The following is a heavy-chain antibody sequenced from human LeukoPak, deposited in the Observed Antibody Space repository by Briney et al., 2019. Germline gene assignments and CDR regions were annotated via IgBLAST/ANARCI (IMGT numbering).Heavy chain of an antibody. CDR1: GGSISSSSYY. J-gene: IGHJ5*02. V-gene: IGHV4-39*01. D-gene: IGHD6-19*01. CDR3: ASHSSGWYGVAPDNWFDP. Sequence: SETLSLTCTVSGGSISSSSYYWGWIRQPPGKGLEWIGSIYYSGSTYYNPSLKSRVTISVDTSENQFSLKLSSVTAADTAVYYCASHSSGWYGVAPDNWFDPWGQGTLVTVSS. CDR2: IYYSGST.